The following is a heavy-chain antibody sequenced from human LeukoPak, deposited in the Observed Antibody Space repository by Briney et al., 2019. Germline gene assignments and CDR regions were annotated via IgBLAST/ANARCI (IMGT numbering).Heavy chain of an antibody. CDR3: VIDLGDYNDF. D-gene: IGHD2-15*01. J-gene: IGHJ4*02. CDR1: GLTFSSYW. CDR2: INTQGTYT. Sequence: PGGSLRLSCAVSGLTFSSYWMHWVRHDPGRGVLWVSRINTQGTYTNYADSVKGRFTISRDNAKNTMYLQMSSLRADDTAVYYCVIDLGDYNDFWGQGTLVSVSS. V-gene: IGHV3-74*01.